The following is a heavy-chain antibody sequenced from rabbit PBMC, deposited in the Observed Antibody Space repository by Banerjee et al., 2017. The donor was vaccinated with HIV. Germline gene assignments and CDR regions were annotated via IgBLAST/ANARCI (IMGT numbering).Heavy chain of an antibody. V-gene: IGHV1S40*01. CDR3: ARDLGGSSDL. J-gene: IGHJ4*01. Sequence: QSLEESGGDLVKPGGSLALTCTASGFSFSGSYWICWVRQAPVKGLEWVACINAGNGGSTCYASWAKGRFTISKTSSTTATLQMTSLTAADTATYFCARDLGGSSDLWGPGTLVTVS. CDR1: GFSFSGSYW. CDR2: INAGNGGST. D-gene: IGHD8-1*01.